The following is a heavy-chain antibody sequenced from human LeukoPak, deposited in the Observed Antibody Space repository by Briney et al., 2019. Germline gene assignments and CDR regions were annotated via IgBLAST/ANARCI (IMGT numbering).Heavy chain of an antibody. Sequence: PSETLSLTCTVSGGSISSSSYYWGWIRQPPGKGLEWIGSIYYGGSTYYNPSLKSRVTISVDTSKNQFSLKLSSVTAADTAVYYCARHDPRFWGPTTGGAYFDYWGQGTLVTVSS. CDR3: ARHDPRFWGPTTGGAYFDY. CDR1: GGSISSSSYY. D-gene: IGHD3-16*01. V-gene: IGHV4-39*01. J-gene: IGHJ4*02. CDR2: IYYGGST.